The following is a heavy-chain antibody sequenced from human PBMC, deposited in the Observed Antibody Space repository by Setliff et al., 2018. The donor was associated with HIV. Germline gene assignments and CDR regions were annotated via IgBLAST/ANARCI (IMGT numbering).Heavy chain of an antibody. CDR1: GGSLSGYY. CDR2: VSHTGST. Sequence: SETLSLTCAVYGGSLSGYYWRWIRQPPGKGLEWIGDVSHTGSTNYNPSLKSRITISADNARNSLFLQMNSLRVDDTAVYYFARDYRSSSAYYSYYHMDVWGKGTTVTVSS. CDR3: ARDYRSSSAYYSYYHMDV. V-gene: IGHV4-34*01. D-gene: IGHD6-6*01. J-gene: IGHJ6*03.